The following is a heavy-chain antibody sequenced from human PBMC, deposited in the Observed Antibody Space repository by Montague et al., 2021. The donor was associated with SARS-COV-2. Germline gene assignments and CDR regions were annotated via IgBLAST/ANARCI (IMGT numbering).Heavy chain of an antibody. J-gene: IGHJ3*01. CDR2: IYSDVST. D-gene: IGHD4-11*01. Sequence: SLRLSCAASGFTVSSNYMSWVRQAPGKGLEWVSVIYSDVSTYYADSVKGRFTIPRDNYKNTLYLQMNSLRAEDTAVYYCARVVTYAFDVWGQGTMVTVSS. CDR3: ARVVTYAFDV. V-gene: IGHV3-66*01. CDR1: GFTVSSNY.